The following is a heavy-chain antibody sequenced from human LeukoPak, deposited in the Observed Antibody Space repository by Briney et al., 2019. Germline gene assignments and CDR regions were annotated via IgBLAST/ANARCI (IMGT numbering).Heavy chain of an antibody. Sequence: SETLSLTCTVSGGSISSGSYYWSWIRQPAGKGLEWIGRIYTSGSTNYNPSLKSRVTISVDTSKNQFSLKLSSVTAADTAVYYCARDILYSSSKVYNWFDPWGQGTLVTVSS. V-gene: IGHV4-61*02. CDR2: IYTSGST. CDR3: ARDILYSSSKVYNWFDP. CDR1: GGSISSGSYY. D-gene: IGHD6-6*01. J-gene: IGHJ5*02.